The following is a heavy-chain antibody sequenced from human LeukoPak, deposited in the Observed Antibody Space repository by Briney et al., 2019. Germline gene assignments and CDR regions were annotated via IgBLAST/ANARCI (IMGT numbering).Heavy chain of an antibody. V-gene: IGHV1-46*01. CDR1: GYTFPSYF. J-gene: IGHJ5*02. CDR2: INPTGGST. CDR3: ARDDRNWNDDETGFDP. Sequence: ASVKVSCKASGYTFPSYFMHWVRQAPGQGLEWMGIINPTGGSTTYAQKFQGRVTMTWDTSTSTVYMELSSLRSDDTAVYYCARDDRNWNDDETGFDPWGQGTLVTVSS. D-gene: IGHD1-1*01.